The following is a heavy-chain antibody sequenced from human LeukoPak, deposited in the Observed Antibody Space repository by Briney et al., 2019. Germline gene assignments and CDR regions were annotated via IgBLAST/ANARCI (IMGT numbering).Heavy chain of an antibody. CDR2: ITGAGSST. V-gene: IGHV3-23*01. J-gene: IGHJ4*02. D-gene: IGHD5-18*01. Sequence: GGSLRLSCAASGFTFKSYGMTWVRQVPGKGLVWVSSITGAGSSTKYADSVNGRFTISRDNSKNTVSLQMTGLRAEDTAVYYCARKVAVAMDLDYWGQGTLVTVSS. CDR1: GFTFKSYG. CDR3: ARKVAVAMDLDY.